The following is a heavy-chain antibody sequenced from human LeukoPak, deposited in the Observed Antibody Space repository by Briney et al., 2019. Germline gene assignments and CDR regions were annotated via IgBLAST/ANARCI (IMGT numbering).Heavy chain of an antibody. CDR3: ARVSEGEDSHEFDY. V-gene: IGHV3-30*04. Sequence: GGSLRLSCAASGFTFSTYAMHWVRQAPGEGLERVAVISYDGSNKYYADSVKGRFTISRDNSKNMLYVQMNSLRVEDTAVYYCARVSEGEDSHEFDYWGQGTLVTVSS. CDR2: ISYDGSNK. D-gene: IGHD5-18*01. CDR1: GFTFSTYA. J-gene: IGHJ4*02.